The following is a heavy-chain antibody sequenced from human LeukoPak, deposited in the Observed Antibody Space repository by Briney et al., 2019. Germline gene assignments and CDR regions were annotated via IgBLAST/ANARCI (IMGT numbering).Heavy chain of an antibody. D-gene: IGHD3-22*01. CDR2: IWYDGSNK. Sequence: GRSLRLSCAASGFTFSSYGMHWVRQAPGKGLEWVAVIWYDGSNKYYADSVKGRFTISRDNSKNTLYLQMNSLRAEDTAVYYCARDRKVYYDSSGYETLDYWGQGTLVTVSS. CDR1: GFTFSSYG. J-gene: IGHJ4*02. CDR3: ARDRKVYYDSSGYETLDY. V-gene: IGHV3-33*01.